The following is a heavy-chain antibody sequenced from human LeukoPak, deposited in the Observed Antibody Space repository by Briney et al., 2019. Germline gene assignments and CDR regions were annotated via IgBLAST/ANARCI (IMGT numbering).Heavy chain of an antibody. D-gene: IGHD3-3*01. CDR3: ARSGYDFWSGYYLPPNY. V-gene: IGHV1-46*01. CDR1: GYTFTSYY. CDR2: INPSGGST. J-gene: IGHJ4*02. Sequence: GASVKVSCKASGYTFTSYYMHWVRQAPGQGLERMGIINPSGGSTSYAQKFQGRVTITRDMSTSTVYMELSSLRSEDTAVYYCARSGYDFWSGYYLPPNYWGQGTLVTVSS.